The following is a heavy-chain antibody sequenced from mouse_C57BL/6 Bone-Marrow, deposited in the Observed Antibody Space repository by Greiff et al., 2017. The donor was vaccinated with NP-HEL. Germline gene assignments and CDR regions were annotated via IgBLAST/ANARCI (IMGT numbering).Heavy chain of an antibody. Sequence: EVKVVESGGDLVKPGGSLKLSCAASGFTFSSYGMSWVRQTPDKRLEWVATISSGGSYTYYPDSVKGRFTISRDNAKNTLYLQMSSLKSEDTAMYYCARRYYGSSYFDYWGQGTTLTVSS. J-gene: IGHJ2*01. V-gene: IGHV5-6*02. CDR1: GFTFSSYG. CDR3: ARRYYGSSYFDY. CDR2: ISSGGSYT. D-gene: IGHD1-1*01.